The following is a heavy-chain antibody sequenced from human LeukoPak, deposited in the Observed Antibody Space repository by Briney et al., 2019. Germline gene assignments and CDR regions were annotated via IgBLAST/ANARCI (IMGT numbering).Heavy chain of an antibody. V-gene: IGHV3-30*18. D-gene: IGHD4-23*01. J-gene: IGHJ4*02. CDR3: AKDNGGFDY. Sequence: PGRSLRLSCAASGFTFSSYGMHWVRQTPGKGLEWVAVISYDGSNKYYADSVKGRFTISGDNSKNTLYLQMNSLRAEDTAVYYCAKDNGGFDYWGQGTLVTVSS. CDR2: ISYDGSNK. CDR1: GFTFSSYG.